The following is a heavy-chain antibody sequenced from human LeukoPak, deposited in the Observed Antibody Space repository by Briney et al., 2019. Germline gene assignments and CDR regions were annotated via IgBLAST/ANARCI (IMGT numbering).Heavy chain of an antibody. V-gene: IGHV4-39*07. CDR3: VSWRGSSYEYFFAY. J-gene: IGHJ4*02. D-gene: IGHD5-12*01. CDR2: KYYSGGT. CDR1: GGSISSNSDY. Sequence: SEALSLTCSVSGGSISSNSDYWGRIRQSPGKGLGWIGTKYYSGGTYYNPSLQSRDTISVDTSNNQFSLKVSSVSAADTAWYYCVSWRGSSYEYFFAYWGQGALVTVSS.